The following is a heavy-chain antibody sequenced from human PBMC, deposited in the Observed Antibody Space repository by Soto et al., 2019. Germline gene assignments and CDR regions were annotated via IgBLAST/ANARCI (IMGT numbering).Heavy chain of an antibody. CDR3: ARVAPRGYLSALTDF. Sequence: SATXSLTCTFSGVSITSGGHYWGWIRQYPGKVLDWIGNIYDSGNMYFYNPSLKIRVTISADTSRNKFSLSLSSLTAADTAVYNCARVAPRGYLSALTDFWGQGILVTVSS. J-gene: IGHJ4*02. CDR2: IYDSGNMY. V-gene: IGHV4-31*03. CDR1: GVSITSGGHY. D-gene: IGHD3-16*02.